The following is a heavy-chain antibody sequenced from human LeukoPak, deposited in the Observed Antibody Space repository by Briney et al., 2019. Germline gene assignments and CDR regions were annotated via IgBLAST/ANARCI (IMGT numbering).Heavy chain of an antibody. CDR3: ARARDGSYDY. V-gene: IGHV3-48*02. J-gene: IGHJ4*02. CDR1: GFTFTSTS. CDR2: ISSSSRTV. Sequence: GGSLRLSCAASGFTFTSTSMNWVRQAPGKGLEWISYISSSSRTVHYADSVKGRSTISRDNAKNSLYLQMNSLRDEDTAVYYCARARDGSYDYWGQGTLVTVSS. D-gene: IGHD1-26*01.